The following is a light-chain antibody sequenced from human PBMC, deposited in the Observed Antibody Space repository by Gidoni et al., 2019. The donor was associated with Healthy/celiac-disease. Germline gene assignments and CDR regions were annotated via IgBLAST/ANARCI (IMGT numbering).Light chain of an antibody. Sequence: EIVMTQSPATLSVSPGESATLSCRASQSVSSNLAWYQQKPGQAPRLLIYGASTRATGIPARFSGSGSGTEFTLTISSLQSEDFAVYYCQQYNNWPPAFXPXTKLEIK. CDR2: GAS. J-gene: IGKJ2*01. V-gene: IGKV3-15*01. CDR1: QSVSSN. CDR3: QQYNNWPPA.